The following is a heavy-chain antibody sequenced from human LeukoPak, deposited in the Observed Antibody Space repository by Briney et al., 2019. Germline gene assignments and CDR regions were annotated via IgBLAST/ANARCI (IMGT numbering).Heavy chain of an antibody. CDR2: IYTSGST. V-gene: IGHV4-4*07. CDR3: ARFLAAAGPTLYYYYYYMDV. J-gene: IGHJ6*03. D-gene: IGHD6-13*01. CDR1: GGSISSYY. Sequence: SETLSLTCSVSGGSISSYYWSWIRQPAGRGLEWIGRIYTSGSTNYNPSLKSRVTMSVDTSKNQFPLKLSSVTAADTAVYYCARFLAAAGPTLYYYYYYMDVWGKGTTVTISS.